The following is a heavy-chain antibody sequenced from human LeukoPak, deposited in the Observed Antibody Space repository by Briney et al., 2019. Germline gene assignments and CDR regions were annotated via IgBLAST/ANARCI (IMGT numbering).Heavy chain of an antibody. J-gene: IGHJ4*02. V-gene: IGHV3-23*01. CDR1: GFTFSSYA. D-gene: IGHD2-2*01. Sequence: GGSLRLSCAASGFTFSSYAMSWVRQAPGKGLEWVSAISGSGGSTYCADSVKGRFTISRDNSKNTLYLQMNSLRAEDTAVYYCAKDSRYCSSTSCRFFDYWGQGTLVTVSS. CDR3: AKDSRYCSSTSCRFFDY. CDR2: ISGSGGST.